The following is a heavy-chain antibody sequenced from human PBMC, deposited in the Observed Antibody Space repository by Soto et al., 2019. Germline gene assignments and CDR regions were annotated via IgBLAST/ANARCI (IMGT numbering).Heavy chain of an antibody. CDR1: GYTFTSYG. CDR2: ISAYNGNT. CDR3: ARAVGVVTAIVTNWFDP. V-gene: IGHV1-18*01. J-gene: IGHJ5*02. Sequence: ASVKVSCKASGYTFTSYGISWVRQAPGQGLEWMGWISAYNGNTNYAQKLQGRVTMTTDTSTSTAYMELRSLRSDDTAVYYCARAVGVVTAIVTNWFDPWGQGTLVTVSS. D-gene: IGHD2-21*02.